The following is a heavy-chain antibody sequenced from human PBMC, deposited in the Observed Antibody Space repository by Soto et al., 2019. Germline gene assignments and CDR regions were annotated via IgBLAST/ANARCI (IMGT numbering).Heavy chain of an antibody. CDR2: ISGSGGST. CDR3: AKEAVLLWFVELSYYFDY. Sequence: EVQLLESGGGLVQPGGSLRLSCAASGFTFSSYAMSWVRQAPGKGLEWVSAISGSGGSTYYADSVKGRFTISRDNSKKTLYLQMNSLRAEDTAVYYCAKEAVLLWFVELSYYFDYWGQGTLVTVSS. D-gene: IGHD3-10*01. V-gene: IGHV3-23*01. J-gene: IGHJ4*01. CDR1: GFTFSSYA.